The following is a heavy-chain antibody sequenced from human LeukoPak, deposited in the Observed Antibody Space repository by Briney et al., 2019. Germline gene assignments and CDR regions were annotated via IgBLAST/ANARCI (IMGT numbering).Heavy chain of an antibody. Sequence: ASVKVSCKASGYTFTGYYMHWVRQAPGQGLEWMGWINPNSGGTNYAQKFQGRVTMTRDTSISTACMELSGLRSDDTAVYYCARGNDYYDSSGYYFAFDYWGQGTLVTVSS. CDR2: INPNSGGT. J-gene: IGHJ4*02. CDR3: ARGNDYYDSSGYYFAFDY. CDR1: GYTFTGYY. D-gene: IGHD3-22*01. V-gene: IGHV1-2*02.